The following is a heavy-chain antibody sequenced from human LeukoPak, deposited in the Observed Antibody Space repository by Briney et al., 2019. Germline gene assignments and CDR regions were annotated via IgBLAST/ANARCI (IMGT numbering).Heavy chain of an antibody. J-gene: IGHJ4*02. CDR1: GFTFSSYW. D-gene: IGHD3-22*01. CDR2: IKHDGSEK. CDR3: ARQFDSSGYYYYFDY. V-gene: IGHV3-7*01. Sequence: PGGSLRLSCAASGFTFSSYWMSWVRQAPGKGLEWVASIKHDGSEKYYVDSVKGRFTVSRDNAKNSLYLQMNSLRAEDTAVYYCARQFDSSGYYYYFDYWGQGTLVTVTS.